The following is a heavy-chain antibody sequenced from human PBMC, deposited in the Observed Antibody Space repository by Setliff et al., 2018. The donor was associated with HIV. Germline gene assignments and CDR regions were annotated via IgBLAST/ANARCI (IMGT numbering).Heavy chain of an antibody. CDR2: SNPSSRTT. Sequence: ASVKVSCKSSGYIFTTHYIHWVRQAPGQGIEWMGMSNPSSRTTIYAQKFRGRMTLTKDKSTTTVYMELSSMRSDDTAVYYCARGGRVDESRGYYYPLMYWGQGTLVTVSS. CDR1: GYIFTTHY. CDR3: ARGGRVDESRGYYYPLMY. D-gene: IGHD3-22*01. J-gene: IGHJ4*02. V-gene: IGHV1-46*01.